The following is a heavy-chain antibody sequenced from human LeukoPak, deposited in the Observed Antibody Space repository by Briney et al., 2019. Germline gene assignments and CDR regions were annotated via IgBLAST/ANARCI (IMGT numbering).Heavy chain of an antibody. Sequence: ASVKVSCKASGGTFSSYAISWVRQAPGQGLEWMGGIIPIFGTANYAQKFQGRVTITTDESTSTAYMELSSLRSEDTAVYYCARYGAYSGYDGEDYYYMDVWGKGTTVTVS. J-gene: IGHJ6*03. CDR1: GGTFSSYA. V-gene: IGHV1-69*05. D-gene: IGHD5-12*01. CDR2: IIPIFGTA. CDR3: ARYGAYSGYDGEDYYYMDV.